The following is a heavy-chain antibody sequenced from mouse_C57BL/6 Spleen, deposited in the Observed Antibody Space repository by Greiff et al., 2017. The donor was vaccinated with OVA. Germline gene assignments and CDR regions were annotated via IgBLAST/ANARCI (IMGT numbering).Heavy chain of an antibody. CDR2: INPSSGYT. Sequence: QVQLKQSGAELAKPGASVKLSCKASGYTFTSYWMHWVKQRPGQGLEWIGYINPSSGYTKYNQKFKDTATLTADKSSSTAYMQLSSLTYEDSAVYYCARYNDGYPVGFAYWGQGTLVTVSA. V-gene: IGHV1-7*01. D-gene: IGHD2-3*01. J-gene: IGHJ3*01. CDR3: ARYNDGYPVGFAY. CDR1: GYTFTSYW.